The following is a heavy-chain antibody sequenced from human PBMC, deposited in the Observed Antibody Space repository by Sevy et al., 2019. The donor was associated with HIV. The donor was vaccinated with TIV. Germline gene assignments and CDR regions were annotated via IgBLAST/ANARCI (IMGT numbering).Heavy chain of an antibody. D-gene: IGHD1-26*01. V-gene: IGHV3-30-3*01. J-gene: IGHJ4*02. CDR3: ASSGSFRYRQFDY. CDR1: GFTFSSYA. Sequence: GGSLRLSCAASGFTFSSYAMHWVRQAPGKGLEWVAVISYDGSNKYYADSVKGRFTISRDNSKNTLYLQMNSLRAEDTPVYYCASSGSFRYRQFDYWGQGTLVTVSS. CDR2: ISYDGSNK.